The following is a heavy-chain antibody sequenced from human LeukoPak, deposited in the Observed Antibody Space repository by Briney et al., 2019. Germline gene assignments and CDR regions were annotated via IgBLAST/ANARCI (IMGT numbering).Heavy chain of an antibody. CDR1: GGSISSSSYY. Sequence: SETLSLTCTVSGGSISSSSYYWGWIRQPPGKGLEWIGSIYYSGSTYYNPSLKSRATISVDTSKNQFSLKLSSVTAADTAVYYCARDLGDSSGYYDRSAFDIWGQGTMVTVSS. J-gene: IGHJ3*02. CDR3: ARDLGDSSGYYDRSAFDI. CDR2: IYYSGST. V-gene: IGHV4-39*07. D-gene: IGHD3-22*01.